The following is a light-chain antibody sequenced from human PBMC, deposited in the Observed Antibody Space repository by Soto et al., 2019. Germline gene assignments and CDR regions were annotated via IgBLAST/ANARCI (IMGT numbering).Light chain of an antibody. CDR3: SSFTSSNTYV. V-gene: IGLV2-18*02. J-gene: IGLJ1*01. CDR2: DVN. CDR1: SSDIGAYNR. Sequence: QSALTQPPSVSGSPGQSVAISCTGTSSDIGAYNRVSWYQQPPGTAPKLMMYDVNNRPSWVPDRFSGSKSGNTASLTISGLQADDEADYYCSSFTSSNTYVFGTGTKVTVL.